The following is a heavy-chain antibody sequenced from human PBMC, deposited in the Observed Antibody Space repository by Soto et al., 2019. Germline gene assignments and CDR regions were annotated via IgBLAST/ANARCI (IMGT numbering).Heavy chain of an antibody. CDR1: GGTFRSYA. CDR2: IVPIVGTT. Sequence: QVKLVQSGAEVRQPASSVKVSCKTSGGTFRSYAISWVRQAPGQGLEWMGGIVPIVGTTTYAQKFQGRVTITADDATSTADMQLNSLRSDDTAVYYCVRVVAIPGYPDHWGQGTLVTVSS. V-gene: IGHV1-69*12. CDR3: VRVVAIPGYPDH. J-gene: IGHJ4*02. D-gene: IGHD5-12*01.